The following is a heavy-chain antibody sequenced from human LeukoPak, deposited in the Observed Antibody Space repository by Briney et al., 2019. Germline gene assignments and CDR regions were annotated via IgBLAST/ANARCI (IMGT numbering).Heavy chain of an antibody. CDR3: ARDLSGGPHGFDY. V-gene: IGHV4-4*02. D-gene: IGHD6-19*01. CDR1: GGSITSSDW. CDR2: IHNGGNT. J-gene: IGHJ4*01. Sequence: PSGTLSLTCGVSGGSITSSDWWSWVRQPPGKGLEWIGQIHNGGNTNYNSSLKSRVTISVDKSKNQFSLTLTSVTAAATAVYYCARDLSGGPHGFDYWSHGTLVTVPS.